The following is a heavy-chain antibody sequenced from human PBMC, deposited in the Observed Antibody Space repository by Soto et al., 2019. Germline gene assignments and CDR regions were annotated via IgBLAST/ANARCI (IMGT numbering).Heavy chain of an antibody. Sequence: SETLSLTCTVSGGSISSGDYYWGWIRQPPGKGLEWIGSIYYSGSTYYNPSLKSRVTISVDTSKNQFSLKLSSVTAADTAVYYCARQDYDFWSGQERSYFDYWGQGTLVTVSS. D-gene: IGHD3-3*01. V-gene: IGHV4-39*01. CDR1: GGSISSGDYY. CDR2: IYYSGST. J-gene: IGHJ4*02. CDR3: ARQDYDFWSGQERSYFDY.